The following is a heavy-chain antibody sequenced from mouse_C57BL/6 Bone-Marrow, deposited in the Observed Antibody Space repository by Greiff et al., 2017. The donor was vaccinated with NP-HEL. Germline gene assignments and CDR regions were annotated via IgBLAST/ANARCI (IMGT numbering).Heavy chain of an antibody. J-gene: IGHJ2*01. CDR1: GYTFTSYT. Sequence: VKLQESGAELARPGASVKMSCKASGYTFTSYTMHWVKQRPGQGLEWIGYINPSSGYTKYNQKFKDKATLTADKSSSTAYMQLSSLTSEDSAVYYCAREKGIYYGLDYWGQGTTLTVSS. CDR3: AREKGIYYGLDY. V-gene: IGHV1-4*01. CDR2: INPSSGYT. D-gene: IGHD2-1*01.